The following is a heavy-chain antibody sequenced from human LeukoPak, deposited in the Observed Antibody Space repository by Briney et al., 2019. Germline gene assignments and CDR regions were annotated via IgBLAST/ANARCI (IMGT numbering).Heavy chain of an antibody. J-gene: IGHJ4*02. D-gene: IGHD3-3*01. CDR3: ARSRYDLWSTYYFDY. Sequence: SETLSLTCTVSGYSISSGYFWGWIRQPPGKGLEWIGEIYHSGSTYYTPSLKSRVTISIDTSKNQFSLKLSSVTAADTAVYYCARSRYDLWSTYYFDYWGQGTLVTVSS. V-gene: IGHV4-38-2*02. CDR2: IYHSGST. CDR1: GYSISSGYF.